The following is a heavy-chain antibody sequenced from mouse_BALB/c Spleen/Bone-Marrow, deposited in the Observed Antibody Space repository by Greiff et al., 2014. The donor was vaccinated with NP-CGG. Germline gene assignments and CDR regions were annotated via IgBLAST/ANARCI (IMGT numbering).Heavy chain of an antibody. D-gene: IGHD1-1*01. CDR2: IYPGDGDT. CDR1: GYAFSGSW. V-gene: IGHV1-82*01. CDR3: ARNSYYGSSYNYFDY. Sequence: QVQLKESGPELVKPGASVKISCKASGYAFSGSWMNWVKQRPGQGLEWIGRIYPGDGDTNYNGKFKGKATLTADKSSSTAYMQLSSLTSVDSAVYFCARNSYYGSSYNYFDYWGQGTTLTVSS. J-gene: IGHJ2*01.